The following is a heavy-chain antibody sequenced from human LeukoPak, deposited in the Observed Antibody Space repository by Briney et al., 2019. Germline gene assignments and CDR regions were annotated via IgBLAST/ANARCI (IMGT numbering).Heavy chain of an antibody. Sequence: GGSLRLSCAASGFSLSTYSMNWVRLTPGKRLEWVSSISGSGASYLFYTDSVKGRFTISRDNAQNSVFLEMNSLRAEDTGLYYCARDNKDRYDFLGRYWFFDLWGRGTLVTVSS. CDR1: GFSLSTYS. D-gene: IGHD3/OR15-3a*01. CDR2: ISGSGASYL. J-gene: IGHJ2*01. V-gene: IGHV3-21*01. CDR3: ARDNKDRYDFLGRYWFFDL.